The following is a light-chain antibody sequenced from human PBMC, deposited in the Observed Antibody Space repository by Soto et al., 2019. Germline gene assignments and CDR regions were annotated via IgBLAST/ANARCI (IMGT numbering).Light chain of an antibody. Sequence: QSALTQPPSASGSPGQSVTISCTGSSSDVGGYNYVSWYQQHPGKAPKLMIYDVSKRPSGVTDRLSGSKSGNTASLTVSGLQAEEEADYYCSSYGGSNTVVFGGGTKVTVL. CDR2: DVS. V-gene: IGLV2-8*01. CDR1: SSDVGGYNY. J-gene: IGLJ2*01. CDR3: SSYGGSNTVV.